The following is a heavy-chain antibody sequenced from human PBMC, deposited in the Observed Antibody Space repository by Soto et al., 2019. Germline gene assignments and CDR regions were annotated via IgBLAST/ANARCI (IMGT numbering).Heavy chain of an antibody. Sequence: SQTLSLTCAVSGDSVSSNSAAWNWIRQSPSRGLEWLGRTYYRSKWYNDYAVSVKSRITINPDTSKNQFSLQLNSVTPEDTAVYYCEREEGSSWYGDAFDIWGQGTMVTVSS. D-gene: IGHD6-13*01. CDR3: EREEGSSWYGDAFDI. V-gene: IGHV6-1*01. CDR2: TYYRSKWYN. CDR1: GDSVSSNSAA. J-gene: IGHJ3*02.